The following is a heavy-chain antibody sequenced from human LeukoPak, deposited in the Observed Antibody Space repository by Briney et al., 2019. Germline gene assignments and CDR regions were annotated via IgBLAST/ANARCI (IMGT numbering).Heavy chain of an antibody. Sequence: GGSLRLSCAASGFTFDDYAMHWVRQAPGKGLEWVSGISWNSGSIGYADSVKGRFTISRDNAKNSLYLQMNSLRAEDTALYYCAEDMGFRDILTGYSMGYWGQGTLVTVSS. V-gene: IGHV3-9*01. J-gene: IGHJ4*02. CDR1: GFTFDDYA. CDR3: AEDMGFRDILTGYSMGY. D-gene: IGHD3-9*01. CDR2: ISWNSGSI.